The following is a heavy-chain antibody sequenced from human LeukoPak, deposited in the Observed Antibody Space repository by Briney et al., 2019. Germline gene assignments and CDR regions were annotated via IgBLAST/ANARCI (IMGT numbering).Heavy chain of an antibody. CDR1: GFTVSSNY. V-gene: IGHV3-66*01. CDR3: ARASITMVRGVTDY. CDR2: IYSGGST. J-gene: IGHJ4*02. D-gene: IGHD3-10*01. Sequence: PGGSLRLSCAASGFTVSSNYMSWVRQAPGKGLEWVSVIYSGGSTYYADSVKGRFTISRDNSKNTLYLQMNSLRAEDTAVYYCARASITMVRGVTDYWGQGTLVTVSS.